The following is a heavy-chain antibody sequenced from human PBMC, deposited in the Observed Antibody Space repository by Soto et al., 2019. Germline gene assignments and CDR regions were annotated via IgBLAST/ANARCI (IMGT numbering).Heavy chain of an antibody. Sequence: PSETLSLTCTVSGGSISSGGYYWSWIRQHPGKGLEWIGYIYYSGSTYYNPSLKSRVTISVDTSKNQFSLKLSSVTAADTAVYYCARGGGSYNPRMDYWGQGTLVTVSS. CDR1: GGSISSGGYY. CDR2: IYYSGST. V-gene: IGHV4-31*03. J-gene: IGHJ4*02. D-gene: IGHD2-15*01. CDR3: ARGGGSYNPRMDY.